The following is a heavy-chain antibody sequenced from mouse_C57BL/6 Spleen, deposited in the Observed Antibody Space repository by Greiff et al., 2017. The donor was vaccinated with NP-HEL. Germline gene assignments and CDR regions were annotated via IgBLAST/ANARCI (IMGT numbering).Heavy chain of an antibody. CDR3: ARGAGLITTVVSPFAY. CDR2: IYPRDGST. Sequence: VQLQQSGPELVKPGASVKLSCKASGYTFTSYDINWVKQRPGQGLEWIGWIYPRDGSTKYNEKFKGKATLTVDTSSSTAYMELPSLTSEDSAVYFCARGAGLITTVVSPFAYWGQGTLVTVSA. J-gene: IGHJ3*01. CDR1: GYTFTSYD. V-gene: IGHV1-85*01. D-gene: IGHD1-1*01.